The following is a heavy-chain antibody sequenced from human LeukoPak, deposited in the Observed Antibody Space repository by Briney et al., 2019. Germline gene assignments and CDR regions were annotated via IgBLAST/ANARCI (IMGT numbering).Heavy chain of an antibody. CDR3: ARDSIVGATVYYYGMDV. V-gene: IGHV3-30-3*01. CDR1: GFTFSSYA. Sequence: GGSLRLSCAASGFTFSSYAMHWVRQAPGKGLEWVAVISYDGSNKYYADSVKGRFTISRDNSNNTLYLQMNSLRAEDTAVYYCARDSIVGATVYYYGMDVWGQGTTVTVSS. D-gene: IGHD1-26*01. CDR2: ISYDGSNK. J-gene: IGHJ6*02.